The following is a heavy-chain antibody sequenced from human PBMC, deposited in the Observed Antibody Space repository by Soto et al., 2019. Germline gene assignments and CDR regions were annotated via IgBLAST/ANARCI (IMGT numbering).Heavy chain of an antibody. V-gene: IGHV3-9*01. Sequence: ESGGGLVQPGRSLRLSCAASGFTFDDYAMHWVRQAPGKGLEWVSGISWNSGSIGYADSVKGRFTISRDNAKNSLYLQMNSLRAEDTALYYCGRGRSGELVVFYWGQGTLVTVYS. J-gene: IGHJ4*02. CDR2: ISWNSGSI. CDR3: GRGRSGELVVFY. D-gene: IGHD1-7*01. CDR1: GFTFDDYA.